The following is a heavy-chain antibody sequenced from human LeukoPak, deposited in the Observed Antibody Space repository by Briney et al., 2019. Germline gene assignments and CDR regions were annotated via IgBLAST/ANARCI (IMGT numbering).Heavy chain of an antibody. V-gene: IGHV3-48*04. CDR2: ISSSSSTI. CDR1: GFTFNNNV. D-gene: IGHD6-13*01. Sequence: GGSLRLSCAASGFTFNNNVMNWVRQAPGKGLEWVSYISSSSSTIHYTDSVKGRFTISRDNAKNSLYLQMNSLRAEDTAVYYCAREPNGYNSSPFDYWGQGTLVTVSS. J-gene: IGHJ4*02. CDR3: AREPNGYNSSPFDY.